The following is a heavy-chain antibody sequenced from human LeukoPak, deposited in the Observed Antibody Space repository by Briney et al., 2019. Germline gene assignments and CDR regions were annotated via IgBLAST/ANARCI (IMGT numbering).Heavy chain of an antibody. J-gene: IGHJ4*02. D-gene: IGHD5-12*01. CDR1: GYTFTNYA. CDR2: INTYTGNT. Sequence: ASVKVSCKASGYTFTNYAISWVRQAPGQGLEWMGWINTYTGNTNYAQKLQGSVTMTRDTSISTAYMELSRLRSDDTAVYYCARGGYSGYVELDYWGQGTLVTVSS. V-gene: IGHV1-18*01. CDR3: ARGGYSGYVELDY.